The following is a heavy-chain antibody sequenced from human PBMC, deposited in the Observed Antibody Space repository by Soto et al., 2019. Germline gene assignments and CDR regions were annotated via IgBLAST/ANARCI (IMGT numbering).Heavy chain of an antibody. CDR3: ARESLTYYYDSSGYGAFDI. D-gene: IGHD3-22*01. J-gene: IGHJ3*02. CDR2: IYYSGST. Sequence: LSLTCTVSGGSISSYYWSWIRQHPGKGLEWIGYIYYSGSTYYNPSLKSRVTISVDTSKNQFSLKLSSVTAADTAVYYCARESLTYYYDSSGYGAFDIWGQGTMVTVSS. V-gene: IGHV4-31*03. CDR1: GGSISSYY.